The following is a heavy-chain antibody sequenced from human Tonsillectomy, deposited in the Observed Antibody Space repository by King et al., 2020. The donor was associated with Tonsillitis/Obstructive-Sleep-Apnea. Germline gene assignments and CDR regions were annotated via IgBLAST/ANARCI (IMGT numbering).Heavy chain of an antibody. CDR2: IRSKAYGGTT. CDR3: TRGVSADAFDI. Sequence: VQLVESGGGLVQPGRSPRLSCTASGFTFGDYAMSWVRQAPGKGLEWVGFIRSKAYGGTTEYAASVKGRFTISRDDSKSIAYLQMNSLKTEDTAVYYCTRGVSADAFDIWGQGTMVTVSS. CDR1: GFTFGDYA. V-gene: IGHV3-49*04. D-gene: IGHD2-8*01. J-gene: IGHJ3*02.